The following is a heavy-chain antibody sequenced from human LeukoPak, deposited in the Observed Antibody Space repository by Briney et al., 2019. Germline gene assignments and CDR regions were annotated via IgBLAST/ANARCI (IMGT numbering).Heavy chain of an antibody. CDR2: INSDGSST. D-gene: IGHD6-19*01. V-gene: IGHV3-74*01. J-gene: IGHJ4*02. CDR1: GFTFSSYW. Sequence: SGGSLRLSCAASGFTFSSYWMHWVRQAPGKGLVWVSRINSDGSSTSYADSVKGRFTISRDNAKNTLYLQMNSLRAEDTAVYYCARPRNSYSSGWDFDNWGQGTLVTVSS. CDR3: ARPRNSYSSGWDFDN.